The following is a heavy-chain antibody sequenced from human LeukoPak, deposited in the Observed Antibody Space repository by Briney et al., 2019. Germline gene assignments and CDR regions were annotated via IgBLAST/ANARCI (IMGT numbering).Heavy chain of an antibody. CDR3: AYMRGLYYGIDY. V-gene: IGHV3-30*03. CDR1: GFTLSSYG. Sequence: GGSLRLSCAASGFTLSSYGMHWVRQAPGKGLEWVAVISYDGSNKYYADSVKGRFTISRDNSKNTLYLQMNSLRAEDTAVYYCAYMRGLYYGIDYWGQGTLVTVSS. J-gene: IGHJ4*02. D-gene: IGHD3-10*01. CDR2: ISYDGSNK.